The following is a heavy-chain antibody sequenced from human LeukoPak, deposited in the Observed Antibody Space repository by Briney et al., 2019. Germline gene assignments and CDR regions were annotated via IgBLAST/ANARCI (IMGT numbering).Heavy chain of an antibody. V-gene: IGHV3-74*03. D-gene: IGHD7-27*01. J-gene: IGHJ4*02. Sequence: GGSPRLSCAASGFTFNSYWMHWVRQAPGEGLVWVSRINNDGSNTVYADSVKGRFTISRDNAKSTLYLEVNGLRAEDTAVYYCVRGLLGPDYWGQGTLVIVSS. CDR2: INNDGSNT. CDR1: GFTFNSYW. CDR3: VRGLLGPDY.